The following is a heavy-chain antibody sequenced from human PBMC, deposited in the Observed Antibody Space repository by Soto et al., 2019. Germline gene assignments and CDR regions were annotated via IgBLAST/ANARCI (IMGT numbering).Heavy chain of an antibody. CDR3: ARVVEYQLVNNWFDP. CDR1: GYTFASYG. D-gene: IGHD1-1*01. J-gene: IGHJ5*02. V-gene: IGHV1-18*04. Sequence: ASVKVSCKASGYTFASYGISWLRQAPGQGPEWVGWISTYYGNKRYAQKFQARVTLTADTSTRTPNMELRGLRSDDTAVYYCARVVEYQLVNNWFDPWGPGTLVTVSS. CDR2: ISTYYGNK.